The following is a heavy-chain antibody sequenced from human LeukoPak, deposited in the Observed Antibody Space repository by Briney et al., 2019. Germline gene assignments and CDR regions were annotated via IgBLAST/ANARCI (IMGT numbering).Heavy chain of an antibody. CDR2: ISSSSSYI. J-gene: IGHJ4*02. CDR1: GFTFSSNS. V-gene: IGHV3-21*01. Sequence: PGGSLRLSCAAPGFTFSSNSMNWARHAPGKGREWVSSISSSSSYIYYADSVKGRFTISRDNAKNSLYLQMNSLRAEDTAVYYCARDSWSGGKLVYYYDSSGYPLDYWGQGTLVTVSS. CDR3: ARDSWSGGKLVYYYDSSGYPLDY. D-gene: IGHD3-22*01.